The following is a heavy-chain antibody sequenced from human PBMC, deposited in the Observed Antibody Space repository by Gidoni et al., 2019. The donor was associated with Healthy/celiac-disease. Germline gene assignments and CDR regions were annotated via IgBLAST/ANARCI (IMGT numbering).Heavy chain of an antibody. J-gene: IGHJ4*02. CDR1: GGSISSSSYY. CDR3: AIRGSKEGREDY. Sequence: QLQLQESGPGLVKPSETLSLTCTVSGGSISSSSYYWGWIRQPPGKGLEWIGSIYYSGSTYYNPSLKSRVTISVDTSKNQFSLKLSSVTAADTAVYYCAIRGSKEGREDYWGQGTLVTVSS. CDR2: IYYSGST. D-gene: IGHD1-26*01. V-gene: IGHV4-39*01.